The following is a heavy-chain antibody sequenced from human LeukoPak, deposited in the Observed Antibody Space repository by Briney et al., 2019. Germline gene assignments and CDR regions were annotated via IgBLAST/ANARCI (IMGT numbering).Heavy chain of an antibody. CDR2: IYYSGST. V-gene: IGHV4-30-4*01. CDR1: GGSISSGDYY. Sequence: PSETLSLTCTVSGGSISSGDYYWSWIRQPPGKGLEWVGYIYYSGSTYYNPSLKSRVTISVDTSKNQFSLKLSSVTAADTAVYYCARXRSDIDAFDIWGQGTMVTVSS. J-gene: IGHJ3*02. CDR3: ARXRSDIDAFDI.